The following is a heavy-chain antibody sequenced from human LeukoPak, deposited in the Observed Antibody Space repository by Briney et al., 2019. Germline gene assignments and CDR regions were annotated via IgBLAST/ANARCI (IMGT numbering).Heavy chain of an antibody. Sequence: SETLSLTCTVSGGSISSSSYYWGWIRQPPGKGLEWIGSIYYSGSTYYNPSLKSRVTISVDTSKNQFSLKLSSVTAADTAVYYCARSYCSSTSCPVFYYYMDVWGKGTTVTVSS. CDR2: IYYSGST. J-gene: IGHJ6*03. CDR1: GGSISSSSYY. V-gene: IGHV4-39*07. D-gene: IGHD2-2*01. CDR3: ARSYCSSTSCPVFYYYMDV.